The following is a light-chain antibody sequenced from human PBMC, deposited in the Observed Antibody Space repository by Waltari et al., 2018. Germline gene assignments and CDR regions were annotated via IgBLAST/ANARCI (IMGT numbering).Light chain of an antibody. CDR2: EAS. Sequence: DIQLTQSPSFLSASIGDRVAITCRANESISPYLHWYRQRPGKAPELLIFEASVLYSGAPSRFSGRGSGTKFILTISSLQPDDFATYYCQQSYSNFVVTFGGGTKV. CDR1: ESISPY. J-gene: IGKJ4*01. CDR3: QQSYSNFVVT. V-gene: IGKV1-39*01.